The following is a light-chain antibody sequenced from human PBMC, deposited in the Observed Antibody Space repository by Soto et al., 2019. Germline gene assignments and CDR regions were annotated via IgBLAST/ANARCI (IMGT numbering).Light chain of an antibody. CDR2: DAS. CDR3: QQYTDYSRT. Sequence: IPIAQCPSTLSASVGASVTITCRASQSFSRWLAWYQQKPGKAPKLLIYDASTLESGVPSRFSASVSGTEFTLTISTLQPDDFATYYCQQYTDYSRTCRQGTKWIS. CDR1: QSFSRW. V-gene: IGKV1-5*01. J-gene: IGKJ1*01.